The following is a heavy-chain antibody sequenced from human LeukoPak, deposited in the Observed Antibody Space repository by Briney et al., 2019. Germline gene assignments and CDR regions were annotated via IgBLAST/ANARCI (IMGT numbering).Heavy chain of an antibody. D-gene: IGHD3-10*01. V-gene: IGHV3-53*01. CDR1: GFTVSSNY. Sequence: PGGSLRLSCAASGFTVSSNYMSWVRQAPGKGLEWVSVISSGGSTYYADSVKGRFTISRDNSKNTLYFQMNSLRAEDTAVYYCARESGAGRVGEYYFDYWGQGTLVTVSS. CDR2: ISSGGST. CDR3: ARESGAGRVGEYYFDY. J-gene: IGHJ4*02.